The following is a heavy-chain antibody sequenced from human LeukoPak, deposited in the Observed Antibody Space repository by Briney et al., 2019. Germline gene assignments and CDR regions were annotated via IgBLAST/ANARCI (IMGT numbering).Heavy chain of an antibody. V-gene: IGHV4-4*07. CDR1: GGSISSYY. Sequence: SETLSLTCTVSGGSISSYYWSWIRQPAGKGPEWIGRIYTSGSTNYNPSLKSRVTMSVDTSKNQFSLKLSSVTAADTAVYYCARGLKYSSSLDYWGQGTLVTVSS. CDR2: IYTSGST. CDR3: ARGLKYSSSLDY. D-gene: IGHD6-13*01. J-gene: IGHJ4*02.